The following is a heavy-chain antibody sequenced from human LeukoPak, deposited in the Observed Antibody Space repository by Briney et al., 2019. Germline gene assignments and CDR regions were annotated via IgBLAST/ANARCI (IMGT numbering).Heavy chain of an antibody. CDR1: GYTFTSYD. CDR3: ARGPPNWGMVGY. J-gene: IGHJ4*02. V-gene: IGHV1-8*01. CDR2: MKSNNGHT. Sequence: ASVKVSCKASGYTFTSYDFNWVRQATGQGLEWMGWMKSNNGHTGYAQKFQGRVTMTRDTSISTAYMELSSLTFEDTAVYYCARGPPNWGMVGYWGQGTLVTVSS. D-gene: IGHD7-27*01.